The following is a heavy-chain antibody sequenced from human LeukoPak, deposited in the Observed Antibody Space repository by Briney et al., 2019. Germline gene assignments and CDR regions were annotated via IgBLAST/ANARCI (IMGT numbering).Heavy chain of an antibody. V-gene: IGHV1-58*01. CDR3: AAAWGDYDSSGPHYGMDV. D-gene: IGHD3-22*01. CDR2: IVVGSGNT. CDR1: GFTFTSSA. Sequence: EASVKVSCKVSGFTFTSSAVQWVRQARGQRLEWIGWIVVGSGNTNYAQKFQERVTITRDMSTSTAYMELSSLRSEDTAVYYCAAAWGDYDSSGPHYGMDVWGQGTTVTVSS. J-gene: IGHJ6*02.